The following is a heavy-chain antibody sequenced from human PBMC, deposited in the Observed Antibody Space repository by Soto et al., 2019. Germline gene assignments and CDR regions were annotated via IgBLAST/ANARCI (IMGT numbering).Heavy chain of an antibody. J-gene: IGHJ5*02. CDR2: INHSGST. Sequence: QVQLQQWGAGLLKPSETLSLTCAVYGGSFSGYYWSWIRQPSGKGLEWIGEINHSGSTNYNPSLKSRVTISVDTSKNQFSLKLSSVTAADTAVYYCARADSGYDRRWFDPWGQGTLVTVSS. D-gene: IGHD5-12*01. CDR3: ARADSGYDRRWFDP. V-gene: IGHV4-34*01. CDR1: GGSFSGYY.